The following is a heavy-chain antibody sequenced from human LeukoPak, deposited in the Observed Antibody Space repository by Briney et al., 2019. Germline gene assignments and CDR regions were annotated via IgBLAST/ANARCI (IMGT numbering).Heavy chain of an antibody. J-gene: IGHJ4*02. D-gene: IGHD3-22*01. CDR1: GFTFSRYW. V-gene: IGHV3-7*01. Sequence: GGSLRLSCAASGFTFSRYWMSWVRQAPGKGLEWVANIKQDGSEKYYVDSVKGRFTISRDNAKNSLYLQMNSLRAEDTAVYYCASGDSSGYYFDYWGQGTLVTVSS. CDR2: IKQDGSEK. CDR3: ASGDSSGYYFDY.